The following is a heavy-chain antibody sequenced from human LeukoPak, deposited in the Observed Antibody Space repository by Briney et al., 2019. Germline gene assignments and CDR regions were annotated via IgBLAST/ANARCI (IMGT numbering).Heavy chain of an antibody. CDR3: AREIVATMRSHYYYYYYMDV. J-gene: IGHJ6*03. CDR1: GFTFSSYW. V-gene: IGHV3-7*01. Sequence: GGSLRLSCAASGFTFSSYWMSWVRQAPGKGLEWVANIKQDGSEKYYVDSVKGRFTISRDNAKNSLYLQMNSLRAEDTAVYYCAREIVATMRSHYYYYYYMDVWGKGTTVTVSS. D-gene: IGHD5-12*01. CDR2: IKQDGSEK.